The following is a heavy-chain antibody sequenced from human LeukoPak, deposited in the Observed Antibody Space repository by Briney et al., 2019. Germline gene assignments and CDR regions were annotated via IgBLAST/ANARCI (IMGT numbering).Heavy chain of an antibody. Sequence: PSETLSLTSTVSGGSLSSYYWSWIRQRPGKGLGWIGYIYYSGSTNYKHSLKSRVTISVDTSKTQFSPKLSSVTAADTAVYYCARSYYYDSSGYYYFDSWGQGTLFTVSS. J-gene: IGHJ4*02. CDR2: IYYSGST. V-gene: IGHV4-59*01. CDR1: GGSLSSYY. D-gene: IGHD3-22*01. CDR3: ARSYYYDSSGYYYFDS.